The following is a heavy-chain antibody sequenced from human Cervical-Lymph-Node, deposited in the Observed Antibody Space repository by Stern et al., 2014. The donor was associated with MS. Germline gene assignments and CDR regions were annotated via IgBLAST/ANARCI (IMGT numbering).Heavy chain of an antibody. CDR2: IIPIFGAA. CDR1: GGTFSSSA. Sequence: QVQLMQSGAEVKKPGSSVKVSCKASGGTFSSSAISWVRQVPGKGLEWMGGIIPIFGAADYGQKFQGRGTITADESTSTAYMELSSLRSEDTAVYYCASKRGYCSSTTCYIFDYWGQGTLVTVSS. V-gene: IGHV1-69*01. D-gene: IGHD2-2*01. J-gene: IGHJ4*02. CDR3: ASKRGYCSSTTCYIFDY.